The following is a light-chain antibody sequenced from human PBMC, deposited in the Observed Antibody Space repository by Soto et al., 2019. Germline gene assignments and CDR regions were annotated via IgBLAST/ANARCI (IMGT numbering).Light chain of an antibody. V-gene: IGLV2-14*01. Sequence: HSELTQAASGTGLPGQSITISCTRNSSDVGGYNYVSWYQQHPGKAPKFMIYDVSNRPSGVSTRFSGSKSGNTASLTISGLQAEDEADYYCNSYTTSNTRQIVFGTGTKVTVL. CDR2: DVS. CDR1: SSDVGGYNY. J-gene: IGLJ1*01. CDR3: NSYTTSNTRQIV.